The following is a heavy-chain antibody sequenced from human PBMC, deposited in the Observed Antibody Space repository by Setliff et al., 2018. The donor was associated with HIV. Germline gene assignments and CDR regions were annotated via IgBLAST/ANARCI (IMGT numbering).Heavy chain of an antibody. D-gene: IGHD5-18*01. CDR2: IYYSGSS. CDR3: ARRGGYSYGYMDV. CDR1: GGSISSYY. J-gene: IGHJ6*03. V-gene: IGHV4-4*07. Sequence: SETLSLTCTVSGGSISSYYWSWIRQPAGKGLEWIGRIYYSGSSIYNPSLKSRVTISVDTSKKQFSLKLSSVTAADTAVYYCARRGGYSYGYMDVWGKGTTVTVSS.